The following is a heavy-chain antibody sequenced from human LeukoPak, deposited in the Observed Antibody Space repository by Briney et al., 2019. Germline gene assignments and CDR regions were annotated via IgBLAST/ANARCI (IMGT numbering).Heavy chain of an antibody. CDR2: ISGSGGST. CDR3: AKDQYYFGSGTYDI. D-gene: IGHD3-10*01. Sequence: GGSLRLSCAASGFTFSSYAMTWVRQAPGKGLEWVSAISGSGGSTDYADSVKGRFTISRDNSKNTLYLQMNSLRAEDTAVYYCAKDQYYFGSGTYDIWGQGTMVTVSS. CDR1: GFTFSSYA. J-gene: IGHJ3*02. V-gene: IGHV3-23*01.